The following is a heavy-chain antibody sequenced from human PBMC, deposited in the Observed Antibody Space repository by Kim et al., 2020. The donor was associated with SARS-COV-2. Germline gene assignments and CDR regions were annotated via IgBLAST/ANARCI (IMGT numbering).Heavy chain of an antibody. CDR3: AHSWIVVVPAGNAFDI. D-gene: IGHD2-2*01. CDR1: GFSLSTSGVG. Sequence: SGPTLVNPTQTLTLTCTFSGFSLSTSGVGVGWIRQPPGKALEWLALIYWDDDKRYSPSLKSRLTITKDTSKNQVVLTMTNMDPVDTATYYCAHSWIVVVPAGNAFDIWGQGTIVTVSS. V-gene: IGHV2-5*02. CDR2: IYWDDDK. J-gene: IGHJ3*02.